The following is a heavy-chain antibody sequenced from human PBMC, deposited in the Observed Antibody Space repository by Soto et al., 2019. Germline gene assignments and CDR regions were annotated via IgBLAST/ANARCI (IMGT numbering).Heavy chain of an antibody. CDR3: AKGDIVVVVAATLHYGMDV. D-gene: IGHD2-15*01. V-gene: IGHV3-74*01. J-gene: IGHJ6*02. CDR2: INSDGSST. Sequence: EVQLVESGGGLVQPGGSLRLSCAASGFTFSSYWMHWVRQAPGKGLVWVSRINSDGSSTSYADSVKGRFTISRDNAKNTLYRQMNSLRAEDTAVYYCAKGDIVVVVAATLHYGMDVWGQGTTVTVSS. CDR1: GFTFSSYW.